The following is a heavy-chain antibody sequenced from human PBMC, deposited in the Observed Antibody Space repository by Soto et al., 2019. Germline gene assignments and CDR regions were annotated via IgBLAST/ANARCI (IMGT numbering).Heavy chain of an antibody. D-gene: IGHD6-13*01. CDR1: GFTFSSYA. CDR2: ISYDGSNK. J-gene: IGHJ5*02. V-gene: IGHV3-30-3*01. Sequence: QVQLAESGGGVVQPGRSLRISCEYSGFTFSSYAMHWVRHAPGKGLEWVALISYDGSNKYYADSVKGRFTISRDNSKNTLYLQMNSLRTEDTAVYCCAREAAAVSFDPWCQGTLVTVSS. CDR3: AREAAAVSFDP.